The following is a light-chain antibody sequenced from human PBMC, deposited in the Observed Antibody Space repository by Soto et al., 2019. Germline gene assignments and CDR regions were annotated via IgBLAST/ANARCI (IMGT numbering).Light chain of an antibody. CDR3: SSYTNINTRACV. CDR2: EVN. CDR1: SSDVGGYNY. V-gene: IGLV2-14*01. Sequence: QSVLTQPASVSGSPGQSITISCTGTSSDVGGYNYVSWYQQHPGKAPKLMIYEVNYRPSGVSNRFSGSKSGNTASLTISGLQAEDEAEYYCSSYTNINTRACVFGTGTKVTVL. J-gene: IGLJ1*01.